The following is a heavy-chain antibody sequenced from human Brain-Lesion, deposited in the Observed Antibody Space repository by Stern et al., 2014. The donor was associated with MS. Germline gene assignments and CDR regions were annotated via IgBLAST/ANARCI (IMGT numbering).Heavy chain of an antibody. CDR3: ARVYNTIYGIVTQRGSGMDV. V-gene: IGHV3-7*01. J-gene: IGHJ6*02. Sequence: EVQLVESGGGLVQPGGSLTISCTAAGFTFGNYWMTWVRQAPGKGLEWVANLKEDGTEKNYVDSVKGRFTSSRDNARNSLYLQMNSLRVEDTALYCCARVYNTIYGIVTQRGSGMDVWGQGTTVIVSS. D-gene: IGHD3-3*01. CDR1: GFTFGNYW. CDR2: LKEDGTEK.